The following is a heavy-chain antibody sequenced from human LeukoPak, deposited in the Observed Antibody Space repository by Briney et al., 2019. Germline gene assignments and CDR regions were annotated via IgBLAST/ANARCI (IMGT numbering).Heavy chain of an antibody. CDR1: GDSVSSNSGA. J-gene: IGHJ4*02. CDR2: TYYRSKWYN. V-gene: IGHV6-1*01. D-gene: IGHD6-19*01. CDR3: ARTRTAVAGTRGFDY. Sequence: SQTLSLTCAISGDSVSSNSGAWNWIRQSPSRGLEWLGRTYYRSKWYNDYAESVKGRVTINPDTSKNQFSLQLNSVTPEDTAVYYCARTRTAVAGTRGFDYWGQGTLVTVSS.